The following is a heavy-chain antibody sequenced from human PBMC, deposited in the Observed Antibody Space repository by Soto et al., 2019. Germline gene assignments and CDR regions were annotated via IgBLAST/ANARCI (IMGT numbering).Heavy chain of an antibody. D-gene: IGHD3-16*02. CDR3: AASSDYVWGSYRSIDY. CDR2: IYYSGST. CDR1: GGSISSGDYY. J-gene: IGHJ4*02. Sequence: QVQLQESGPGLVKPSQTLSLTCTVSGGSISSGDYYWSWIRQPPGKGLEWIGYIYYSGSTYYNPSLKSRVTISVDTSMNQFSLKLSSVTAADTAVYYCAASSDYVWGSYRSIDYWGQGTLVTVSS. V-gene: IGHV4-30-4*01.